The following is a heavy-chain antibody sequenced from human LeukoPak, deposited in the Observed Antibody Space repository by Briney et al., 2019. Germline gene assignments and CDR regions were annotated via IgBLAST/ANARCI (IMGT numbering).Heavy chain of an antibody. CDR1: GYTFTGYY. J-gene: IGHJ3*02. CDR2: INPNSGGT. D-gene: IGHD2-2*02. V-gene: IGHV1-2*02. Sequence: GASVKVSCKASGYTFTGYYMHWVRQAPGQGLEWMGWINPNSGGTNYAQKFQGRVTMTRDTSISTAYMELSRLRSDDTAVYYCARGKVEQPFLGYCSSTSCYTEVAFDIWGQGTMVTVSS. CDR3: ARGKVEQPFLGYCSSTSCYTEVAFDI.